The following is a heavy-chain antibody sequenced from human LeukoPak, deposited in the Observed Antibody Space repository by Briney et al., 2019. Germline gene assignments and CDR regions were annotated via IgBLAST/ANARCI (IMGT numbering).Heavy chain of an antibody. J-gene: IGHJ4*02. D-gene: IGHD5-12*01. CDR3: ARDVGAMVATIMDY. V-gene: IGHV1-69*04. Sequence: GASVKVSFEASGGTFSSYGISWVRQAPGQGLEWMGRIIPLLGKTNYAQKLQGRVTITADRSASTAYMELSSLISEDTALYYCARDVGAMVATIMDYWGQGTQVTVSS. CDR2: IIPLLGKT. CDR1: GGTFSSYG.